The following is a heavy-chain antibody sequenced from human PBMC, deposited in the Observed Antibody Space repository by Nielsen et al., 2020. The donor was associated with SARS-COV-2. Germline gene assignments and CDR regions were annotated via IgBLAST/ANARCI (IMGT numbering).Heavy chain of an antibody. V-gene: IGHV3-9*01. CDR1: GFTFDDYA. Sequence: LKISCAASGFTFDDYAMHWVRQAPGKGLEWVSGISWNSGSIGYADSVKGRFTISRDNAKNSLYLQMNSLRAEDTALYYCAKDTPGMDVWGQGTTVTVSS. CDR3: AKDTPGMDV. CDR2: ISWNSGSI. J-gene: IGHJ6*02.